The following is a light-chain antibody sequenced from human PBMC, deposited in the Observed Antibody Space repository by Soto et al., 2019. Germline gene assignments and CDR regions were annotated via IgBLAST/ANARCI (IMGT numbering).Light chain of an antibody. CDR3: GTWDSSLSAHVV. J-gene: IGLJ2*01. Sequence: QSALTQPPSVSAAPGQKVTISCSGSSSNIGNNYVSWYQQLPGTAPKLLIYGNNKRPSGIPDRFSGSKSGTSATLGITGLQTGDEADYYCGTWDSSLSAHVVFGGGTKVTVL. CDR2: GNN. V-gene: IGLV1-51*01. CDR1: SSNIGNNY.